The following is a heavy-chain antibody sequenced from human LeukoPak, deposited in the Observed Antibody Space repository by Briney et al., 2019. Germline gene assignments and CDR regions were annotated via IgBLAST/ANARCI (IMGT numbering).Heavy chain of an antibody. Sequence: SETLSLTCTVSGYSISSGYYWGWVRQPPGKGLEWIGSIYHSGSTYYIPSLKSRVTISVDTSKNQFSLKLSSVTAADTAVYYCARVSDSSGYYYVYYWGQGTLVTVSS. CDR1: GYSISSGYY. CDR2: IYHSGST. V-gene: IGHV4-38-2*02. D-gene: IGHD3-22*01. J-gene: IGHJ4*02. CDR3: ARVSDSSGYYYVYY.